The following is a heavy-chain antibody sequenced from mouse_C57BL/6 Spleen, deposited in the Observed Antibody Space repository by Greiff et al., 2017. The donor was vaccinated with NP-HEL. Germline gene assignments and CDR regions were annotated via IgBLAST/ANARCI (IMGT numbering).Heavy chain of an antibody. CDR1: GFSLTSYG. Sequence: VQLQQSGPGLVQPSQSLSITCTVSGFSLTSYGVHWVRQSPGKGLELLGVIWRGGSTDYNAAFMSRLSITKDNSKSQVFFKMNSLQADDTAIYYCAKNLITTVVAYYAMDYWGQGTSVTVSS. CDR3: AKNLITTVVAYYAMDY. J-gene: IGHJ4*01. D-gene: IGHD1-1*01. CDR2: IWRGGST. V-gene: IGHV2-5*01.